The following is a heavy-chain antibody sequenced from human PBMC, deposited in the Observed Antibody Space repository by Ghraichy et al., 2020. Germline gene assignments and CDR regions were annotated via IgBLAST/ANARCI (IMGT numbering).Heavy chain of an antibody. CDR3: ARDTLVRARSTFDI. Sequence: GGSLRLSCAASGFTFSDYYMSWIRQAPGKGLEWVSYISSSSSYTNYADSVKGRFTISRDNAKNSLYLQMNSLRAEDTAVYYCARDTLVRARSTFDIWGQGTMVTVSS. CDR1: GFTFSDYY. CDR2: ISSSSSYT. V-gene: IGHV3-11*06. J-gene: IGHJ3*02. D-gene: IGHD3-10*01.